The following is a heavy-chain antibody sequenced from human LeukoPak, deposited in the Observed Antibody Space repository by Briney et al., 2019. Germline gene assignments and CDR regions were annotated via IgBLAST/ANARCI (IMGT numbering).Heavy chain of an antibody. V-gene: IGHV3-48*04. CDR1: GFTFSSYS. CDR3: ARDPRSSSWYLPFDY. D-gene: IGHD6-13*01. J-gene: IGHJ4*02. CDR2: ISSSSSTI. Sequence: GSLRLSCAASGFTFSSYSMNWVRQARGKGLEWVSYISSSSSTIYYADSVKGRFTISRDNAKNSLYLQMNSLRAEDTAVYYCARDPRSSSWYLPFDYWGQGTLVTVSS.